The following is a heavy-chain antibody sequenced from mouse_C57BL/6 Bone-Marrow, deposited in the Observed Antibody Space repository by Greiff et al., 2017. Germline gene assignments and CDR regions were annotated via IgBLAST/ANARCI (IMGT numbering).Heavy chain of an antibody. V-gene: IGHV1-69*01. J-gene: IGHJ2*01. CDR2: IDPSDRSP. D-gene: IGHD4-1*01. CDR1: GYTFTSYW. Sequence: QVQLQQPGAELVMPGASVKLSCKASGYTFTSYWLHWVKQRPGQGLEWIGEIDPSDRSPNYNQKFKGKSTLTIDKTSRTAYMPLSSLASEGSAVYDCARTGFDYWGQGTTVTVSS. CDR3: ARTGFDY.